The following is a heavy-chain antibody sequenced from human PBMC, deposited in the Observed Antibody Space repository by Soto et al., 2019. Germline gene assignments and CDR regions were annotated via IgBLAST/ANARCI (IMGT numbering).Heavy chain of an antibody. CDR1: GGTFTSDT. CDR2: IVPILGTG. Sequence: QVQLVQSGPEVKKSGSSVKVSCKLSGGTFTSDTISWLRLPPGQGLEWMGRIVPILGTGNYAQKFQGRVTISEDSSTKTGYMELSRLTSEDMAIYYCAREEGSYIMVTFPFSYMDVWGNGTTVTVSS. D-gene: IGHD2-21*01. J-gene: IGHJ6*03. CDR3: AREEGSYIMVTFPFSYMDV. V-gene: IGHV1-69*08.